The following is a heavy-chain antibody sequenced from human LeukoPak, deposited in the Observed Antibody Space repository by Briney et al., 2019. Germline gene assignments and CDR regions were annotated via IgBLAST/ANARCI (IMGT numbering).Heavy chain of an antibody. CDR3: VKARTSMATDFDY. Sequence: PGGSLRLSCSASGFTFSSYAMHWVRQAPGKGLEYVSAISSNGGSTYYADSVKGRFTISRDNSKNTLYLQMSSLRAEDTAVYYCVKARTSMATDFDYWGQGTLVTVSS. D-gene: IGHD5-24*01. CDR1: GFTFSSYA. V-gene: IGHV3-64D*06. CDR2: ISSNGGST. J-gene: IGHJ4*02.